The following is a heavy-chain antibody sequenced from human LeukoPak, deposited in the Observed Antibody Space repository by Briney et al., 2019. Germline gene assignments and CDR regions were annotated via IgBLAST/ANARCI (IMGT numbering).Heavy chain of an antibody. CDR1: GGSISSYY. D-gene: IGHD3-10*01. CDR2: IHTSGST. Sequence: SETLSLTCTVSGGSISSYYWSWIRQPAGKGLEWIGRIHTSGSTNYNPSLKSRVTMSVDTSKNQFSLKLSSVTAADTAVYYCASHLSPRRLGWYFDLWGRGTLVTVSS. CDR3: ASHLSPRRLGWYFDL. V-gene: IGHV4-4*07. J-gene: IGHJ2*01.